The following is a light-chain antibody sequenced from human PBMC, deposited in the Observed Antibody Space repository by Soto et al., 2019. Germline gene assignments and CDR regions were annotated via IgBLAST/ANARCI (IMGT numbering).Light chain of an antibody. CDR2: SAS. CDR1: QSVNGNY. CDR3: QQYGSSFRYT. Sequence: EIVLTQSPGTLSLSPGERATLSCRASQSVNGNYLTWYQQKPGQAPRLLIYSASSRATGIPDRFSGSGSGTDFTLTISRLEPEDFAVYYCQQYGSSFRYTFGQGTKLEIK. V-gene: IGKV3-20*01. J-gene: IGKJ2*01.